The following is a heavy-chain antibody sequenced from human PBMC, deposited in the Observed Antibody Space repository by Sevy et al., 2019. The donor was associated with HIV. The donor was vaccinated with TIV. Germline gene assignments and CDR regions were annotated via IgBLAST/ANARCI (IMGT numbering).Heavy chain of an antibody. V-gene: IGHV1-69*13. CDR3: ARDPRGDYYFDY. D-gene: IGHD3-10*01. J-gene: IGHJ4*02. CDR2: IIPIFGTA. CDR1: GGTFSSYA. Sequence: ASVKVSCKASGGTFSSYAISWVRQAPGQGLEWMGGIIPIFGTANYAQRLQGRVTITADESTSTAYMELSSLGSEDTAVYYCARDPRGDYYFDYWGQGTLVTVSS.